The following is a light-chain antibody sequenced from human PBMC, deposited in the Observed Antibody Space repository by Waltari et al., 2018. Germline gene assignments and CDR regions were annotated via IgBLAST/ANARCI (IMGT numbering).Light chain of an antibody. CDR1: QTISSTY. J-gene: IGKJ5*01. CDR2: AAS. V-gene: IGKV3-20*01. Sequence: EIVLTHSPGPLPLSPGERTTLSCRASQTISSTYLAWYQQKPGQAPRLLIYAASSRAPGIPARFSGSGSGTDFTLTINRLEPEDFAVYYCQQSDTSSVTFGQGTRLEIK. CDR3: QQSDTSSVT.